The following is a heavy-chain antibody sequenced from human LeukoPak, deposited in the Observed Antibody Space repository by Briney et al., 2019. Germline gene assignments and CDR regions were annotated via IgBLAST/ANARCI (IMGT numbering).Heavy chain of an antibody. J-gene: IGHJ4*02. CDR3: ARNFISMVRGVIITTYFDY. D-gene: IGHD3-10*01. V-gene: IGHV3-53*01. CDR1: GFNFSYNY. Sequence: GGSLRLSCAASGFNFSYNYMSWVRQAPGKGLEWVSVIYSGGNTYYADSVKGRFTISRDNSKNTLYLQMNSLRAEDTAVYYCARNFISMVRGVIITTYFDYWGQGTLVTVSS. CDR2: IYSGGNT.